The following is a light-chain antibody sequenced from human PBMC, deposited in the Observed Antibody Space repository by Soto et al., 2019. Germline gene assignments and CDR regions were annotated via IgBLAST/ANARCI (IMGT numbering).Light chain of an antibody. J-gene: IGLJ3*02. CDR3: CSFAGSTTW. V-gene: IGLV2-23*01. Sequence: QSALTQPASVSGSPGQSITISCTGTSSDVGSYNLVSWYQQHPGKAPKLMIYDDIKRPSGVSNRFSGSKSGNTASLTISGLQAEDEADYYCCSFAGSTTWFGGGTKVTVL. CDR1: SSDVGSYNL. CDR2: DDI.